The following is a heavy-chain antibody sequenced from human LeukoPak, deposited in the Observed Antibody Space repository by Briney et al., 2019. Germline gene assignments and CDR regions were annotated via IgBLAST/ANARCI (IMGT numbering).Heavy chain of an antibody. CDR3: TRPLYSSNCFDP. D-gene: IGHD6-13*01. CDR2: IRSKSNNYAT. CDR1: GFTFSGSA. J-gene: IGHJ5*02. Sequence: GGSLKLSCAASGFTFSGSAMHWVRQASGKGLEWVGSIRSKSNNYATAYSESVKGRFTISRDDSKNMAYLQLNSLKTEDTAVYYCTRPLYSSNCFDPWGQGTLVTVSS. V-gene: IGHV3-73*01.